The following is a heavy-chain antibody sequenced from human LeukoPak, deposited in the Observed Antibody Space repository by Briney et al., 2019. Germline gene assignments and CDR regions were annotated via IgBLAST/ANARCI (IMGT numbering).Heavy chain of an antibody. CDR2: IKSKTDGETT. Sequence: KSGGSLRLSCAASGFTFSSYGMHWVRQAPGKGLEWVGLIKSKTDGETTDFAAPVKGRFTISRDDSKNMLYLRMNSLKTGDTAVYYCVTVGVVVRGYDYWGQGTQVTVSS. V-gene: IGHV3-15*01. D-gene: IGHD3-22*01. CDR3: VTVGVVVRGYDY. J-gene: IGHJ4*02. CDR1: GFTFSSYG.